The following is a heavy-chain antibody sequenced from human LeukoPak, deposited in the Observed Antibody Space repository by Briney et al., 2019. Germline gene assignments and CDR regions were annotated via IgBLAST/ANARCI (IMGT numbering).Heavy chain of an antibody. V-gene: IGHV1-46*04. Sequence: GASVKVSCKASGHISSTSLIHWVRAAPGQGPVWMGLINPRDGSTLYARNLQGRVTMTRDTSTSTVYMELNSLRSEDTAVYFCAREAAVGACNFDYWGQGTLVTVSS. CDR3: AREAAVGACNFDY. D-gene: IGHD1-26*01. J-gene: IGHJ4*02. CDR2: INPRDGST. CDR1: GHISSTSL.